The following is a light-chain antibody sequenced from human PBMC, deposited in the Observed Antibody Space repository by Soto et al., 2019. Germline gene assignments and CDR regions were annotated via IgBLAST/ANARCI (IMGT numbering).Light chain of an antibody. CDR2: DTN. CDR1: SSNIGLND. Sequence: QSVLTQPPSASGTPGQTVTISCSGSSSNIGLNDVHWYRQLSGTAPQILIYDTNQQATGVPDRFSGSRSGTSASLATHGLQSEDEADYHCAAWDDSLNGPVFGGGTQLTVL. CDR3: AAWDDSLNGPV. V-gene: IGLV1-44*01. J-gene: IGLJ7*01.